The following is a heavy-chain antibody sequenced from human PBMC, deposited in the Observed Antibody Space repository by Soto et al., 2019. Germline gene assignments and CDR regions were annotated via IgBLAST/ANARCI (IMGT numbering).Heavy chain of an antibody. V-gene: IGHV3-33*01. J-gene: IGHJ6*02. CDR2: IWYDGSNK. CDR3: AGYCSGGSCHGGYYYYYGMDV. Sequence: QVQLVESGGGVVQPGRSLRLSCAASGFTFSSYGMHWVRQAPGKGLEWVAVIWYDGSNKYYADSVKGRFTISRDNSKKTLYLQMNSLRAEDTAVYYCAGYCSGGSCHGGYYYYYGMDVWGQGTTVTVSS. D-gene: IGHD2-15*01. CDR1: GFTFSSYG.